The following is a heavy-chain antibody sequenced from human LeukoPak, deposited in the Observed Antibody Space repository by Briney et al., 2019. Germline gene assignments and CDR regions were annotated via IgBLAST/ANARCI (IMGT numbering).Heavy chain of an antibody. CDR3: AREGNYYDSSGYSDY. CDR2: IIPIFGTA. V-gene: IGHV1-69*13. Sequence: SVKVSCKASGYTFTGYYMHWVRQAPGQGLEWMGGIIPIFGTANYAQKFQGRVTITADESTSTAYMELSSLRSEDTAVYYCAREGNYYDSSGYSDYWGQGTLVTVSS. J-gene: IGHJ4*02. CDR1: GYTFTGYY. D-gene: IGHD3-22*01.